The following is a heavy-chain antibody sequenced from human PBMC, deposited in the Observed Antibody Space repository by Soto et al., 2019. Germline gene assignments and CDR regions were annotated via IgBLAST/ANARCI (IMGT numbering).Heavy chain of an antibody. V-gene: IGHV4-39*01. Sequence: PSETLSLTCTVSGGSISSSSYYWGFIRQPPGKGLEWIGHMYYSGNTYYNPSLKSRVAMSVDTSKNQFSLSLSSVTAADTAVYFCASGTIGTFDYWGQGTLVTVSS. CDR1: GGSISSSSYY. CDR2: MYYSGNT. J-gene: IGHJ4*02. D-gene: IGHD1-1*01. CDR3: ASGTIGTFDY.